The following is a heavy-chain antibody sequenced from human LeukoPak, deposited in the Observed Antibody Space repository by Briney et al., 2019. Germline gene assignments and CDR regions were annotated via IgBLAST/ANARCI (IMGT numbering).Heavy chain of an antibody. V-gene: IGHV3-13*01. CDR3: ARDLDTYVLLIAYDTFDN. CDR1: GFTFSSYD. CDR2: IGTAGDT. D-gene: IGHD2-21*01. J-gene: IGHJ3*02. Sequence: PGGSLRLSCAASGFTFSSYDMHWVCQATGKGLEWVSAIGTAGDTYYPGSVKGRFTISRENAKNSLYLQMNSLRAGDTAVYYCARDLDTYVLLIAYDTFDNWGQGTMVTVSS.